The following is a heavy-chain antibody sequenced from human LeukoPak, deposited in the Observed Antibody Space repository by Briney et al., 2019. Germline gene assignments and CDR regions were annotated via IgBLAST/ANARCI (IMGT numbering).Heavy chain of an antibody. J-gene: IGHJ4*02. D-gene: IGHD3-3*01. Sequence: GRSLRLSCAASGFTFSSYGMRWVRQAPGKGLEWVAVISYGGGNKYYADSVKGRFTISRDNSKNTLYLQMNSLRAEDTAVYYCSKVAFWSGYAYFDYWGQGTLVTV. CDR1: GFTFSSYG. V-gene: IGHV3-30*18. CDR3: SKVAFWSGYAYFDY. CDR2: ISYGGGNK.